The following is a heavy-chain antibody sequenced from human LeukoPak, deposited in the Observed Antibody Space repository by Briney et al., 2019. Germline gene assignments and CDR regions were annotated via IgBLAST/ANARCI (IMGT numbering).Heavy chain of an antibody. V-gene: IGHV3-30*18. D-gene: IGHD3-22*01. CDR3: AKERSYYDSSDAFDI. J-gene: IGHJ3*02. Sequence: GGSLRLSCAASGFTFSSYGMHWVRQAPGKGLEWVAVISYDGSNKYYADSVKGRFTISRDNSKNTLYLQMNSLRAEDTAVYYCAKERSYYDSSDAFDIWGQGTMVTVSS. CDR2: ISYDGSNK. CDR1: GFTFSSYG.